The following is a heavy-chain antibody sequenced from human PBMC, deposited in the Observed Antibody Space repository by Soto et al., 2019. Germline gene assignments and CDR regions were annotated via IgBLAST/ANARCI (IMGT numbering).Heavy chain of an antibody. CDR3: ARGGRFLEWRSKRYYGMDV. D-gene: IGHD3-3*01. Sequence: QVQLVQSGAEVKKPGASVKVSCKASGYTFTSYDINWVRQAPGQGLEWMGWMNPNSGNTGYAQKFQGRVTMTRNTSISTAYMELSSLRSEDTAVDYGARGGRFLEWRSKRYYGMDVWGQGTTVTVSS. J-gene: IGHJ6*02. CDR2: MNPNSGNT. V-gene: IGHV1-8*01. CDR1: GYTFTSYD.